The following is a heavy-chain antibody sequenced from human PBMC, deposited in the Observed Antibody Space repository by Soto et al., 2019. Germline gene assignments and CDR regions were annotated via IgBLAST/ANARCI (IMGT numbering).Heavy chain of an antibody. V-gene: IGHV1-69*01. D-gene: IGHD2-15*01. J-gene: IGHJ4*02. CDR1: GGKFSTFA. CDR2: IIPLFGEA. Sequence: QVQLVQSGAEVKRPGSSVKVSCKASGGKFSTFAINWVRQAPGHGLEWMGGIIPLFGEANYARKFQGRVTLTPEETTATAFMGPSRLGTYDTGVYYFAGGVYSDGPTDDYVKWPPLLRGQGT. CDR3: AGGVYSDGPTDDYVKWPPLL.